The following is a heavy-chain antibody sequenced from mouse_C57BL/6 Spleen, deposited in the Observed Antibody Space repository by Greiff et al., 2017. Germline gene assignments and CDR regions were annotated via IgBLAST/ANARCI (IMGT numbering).Heavy chain of an antibody. CDR3: ARRRALITTVVAHFDY. CDR1: GFTFSDYY. D-gene: IGHD1-1*01. V-gene: IGHV5-16*01. CDR2: INYDGSST. Sequence: EVQLVESEGGLVQPGSSMKLSCTASGFTFSDYYMAWVRQVPEKGLEWVANINYDGSSTYYLDSLKSRFIISRDNAKNILYLQMSSLKSEDTATYYCARRRALITTVVAHFDYWGQGTTLTVSS. J-gene: IGHJ2*01.